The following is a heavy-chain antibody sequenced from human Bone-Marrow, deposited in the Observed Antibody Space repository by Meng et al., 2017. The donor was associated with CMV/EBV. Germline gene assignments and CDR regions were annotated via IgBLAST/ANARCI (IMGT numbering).Heavy chain of an antibody. CDR2: ISPSGDTT. D-gene: IGHD2-2*01. CDR1: GYTFISYY. V-gene: IGHV1-46*01. Sequence: ASVKVSCKSSGYTFISYYIHWVRQAPGQGLEWMGLISPSGDTTIYAQKFQGRVTMTRDTSTSTVYMELSSLRSEDTAVYYCARVAPAARHYYYGMDVWGQGTTVTVSS. CDR3: ARVAPAARHYYYGMDV. J-gene: IGHJ6*02.